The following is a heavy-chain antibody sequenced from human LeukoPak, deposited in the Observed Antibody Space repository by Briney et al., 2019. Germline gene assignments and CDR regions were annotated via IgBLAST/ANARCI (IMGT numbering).Heavy chain of an antibody. V-gene: IGHV3-30*02. Sequence: PGGSLRLSCAASGFSFSTFAMNWVRQAPGKGLEWVAVIWYGGSNKYYADSVKGRFTISRDNSKNTLYLQMNSLRAEDTAVYYCAKGAGTAMVHYYYYYMDVWGKGTTVTVSS. CDR1: GFSFSTFA. CDR2: IWYGGSNK. D-gene: IGHD5-18*01. J-gene: IGHJ6*03. CDR3: AKGAGTAMVHYYYYYMDV.